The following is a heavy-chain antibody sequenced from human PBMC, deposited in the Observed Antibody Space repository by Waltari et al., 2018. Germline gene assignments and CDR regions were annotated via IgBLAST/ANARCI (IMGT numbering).Heavy chain of an antibody. Sequence: QLQLQESGPGLVKPSETLSLTCTVSGGSISSSSYYWGWIRQPPGKGLEWLGSIYYSGSTYYNPSLKSRVTISVDTSKNQFSLKLSSVTAADTAVYYCARGSRSYYDSSGYYWTYWGQGTLVTVSS. J-gene: IGHJ4*02. CDR2: IYYSGST. CDR3: ARGSRSYYDSSGYYWTY. D-gene: IGHD3-22*01. CDR1: GGSISSSSYY. V-gene: IGHV4-39*07.